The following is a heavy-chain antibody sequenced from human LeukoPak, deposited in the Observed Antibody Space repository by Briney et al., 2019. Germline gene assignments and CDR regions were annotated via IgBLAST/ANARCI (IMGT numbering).Heavy chain of an antibody. J-gene: IGHJ4*02. D-gene: IGHD5-24*01. Sequence: GGSLRLSCAASGFTFSGYGLHWVRQAPGKGLEWVAVISFDGRSKYYADSVKGRFTISRDNSRNTLYLQMNSLRAEGTAVYYCAKDRDGYNRADYWGQGTLVTVSS. CDR2: ISFDGRSK. CDR3: AKDRDGYNRADY. V-gene: IGHV3-30*05. CDR1: GFTFSGYG.